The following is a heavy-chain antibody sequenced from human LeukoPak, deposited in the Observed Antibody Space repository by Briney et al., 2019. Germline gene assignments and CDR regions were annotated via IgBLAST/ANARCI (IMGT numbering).Heavy chain of an antibody. Sequence: PGGSLRLSCAASGFTFSSYWMNWVRQAPGKGLEWVANIKQDGSEKYYVDSVKGRFTISRDNAKISLYLQMNSLRVDDTAVYYCARALQWLATDAFDIWGQGTMVTVSS. CDR2: IKQDGSEK. D-gene: IGHD6-19*01. CDR1: GFTFSSYW. V-gene: IGHV3-7*01. J-gene: IGHJ3*02. CDR3: ARALQWLATDAFDI.